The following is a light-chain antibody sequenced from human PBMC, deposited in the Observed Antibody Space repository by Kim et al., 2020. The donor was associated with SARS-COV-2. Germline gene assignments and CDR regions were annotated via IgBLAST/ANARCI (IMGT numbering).Light chain of an antibody. J-gene: IGKJ4*01. Sequence: WSPGERATPSCRASQSVSSYLAWYQQKPGQAPRLLIYDASKRATGIPARFSGSGSGTDFTLTISSLEPEDFAVYYCQQRSNWPLTFGGGTKVEIK. CDR3: QQRSNWPLT. CDR1: QSVSSY. CDR2: DAS. V-gene: IGKV3-11*01.